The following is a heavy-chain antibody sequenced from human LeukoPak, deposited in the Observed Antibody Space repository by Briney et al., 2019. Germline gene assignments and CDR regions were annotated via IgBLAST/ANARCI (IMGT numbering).Heavy chain of an antibody. J-gene: IGHJ6*03. D-gene: IGHD3-16*01. CDR1: GGSISSSSYY. CDR2: IYYSGST. CDR3: ASISDGGVYYYYYYYMDV. V-gene: IGHV4-39*01. Sequence: TSETLSLTCTVSGGSISSSSYYWGWIRQPPGKGLEWIGSIYYSGSTYYNPSLKSRVTISVDTSKNQFSLKLSSVTAADTAVYYCASISDGGVYYYYYYYMDVWGKGTTVTISS.